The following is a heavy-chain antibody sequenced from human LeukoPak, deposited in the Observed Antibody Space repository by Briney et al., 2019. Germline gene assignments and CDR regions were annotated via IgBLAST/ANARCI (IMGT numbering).Heavy chain of an antibody. J-gene: IGHJ6*03. D-gene: IGHD3-10*01. V-gene: IGHV1-2*02. CDR3: ATSGSLWFGELSDKNYYYYMDV. CDR1: GYTFTGYY. CDR2: INPNSGGT. Sequence: GASVKVSCKASGYTFTGYYMHWVRQAPGQGLEWMGWINPNSGGTNYAQKFQGRVTLTRDTSISTAYMELSRLRFDDTAVYYCATSGSLWFGELSDKNYYYYMDVWGKGTTVTVSS.